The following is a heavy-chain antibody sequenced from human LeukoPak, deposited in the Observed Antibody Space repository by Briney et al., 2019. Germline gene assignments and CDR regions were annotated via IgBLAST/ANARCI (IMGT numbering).Heavy chain of an antibody. CDR1: GYTFTGYY. Sequence: ASVKVSCKASGYTFTGYYMHWVRQAPGQGLEWMGWINPNSGGTNYAQKFQGRVTMTRDTSISTAYMELSRLRSDDTAVYYCARPDDYGDYVGLGAFDIWGQGTMVTVSS. V-gene: IGHV1-2*02. J-gene: IGHJ3*02. CDR2: INPNSGGT. CDR3: ARPDDYGDYVGLGAFDI. D-gene: IGHD4-17*01.